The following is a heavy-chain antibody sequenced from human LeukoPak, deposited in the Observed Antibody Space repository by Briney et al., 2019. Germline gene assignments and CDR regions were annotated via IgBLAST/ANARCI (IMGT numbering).Heavy chain of an antibody. CDR1: GFTVSSNY. CDR3: ARLDYSNYYFDY. V-gene: IGHV3-66*01. Sequence: PGGSLRLSCAASGFTVSSNYVSWVRQAPGKGLEWVSVIYSGGSTYYADSVKGRFTISRDNSKNTLYLQMNSLRAEDTAVYYCARLDYSNYYFDYWGQGTLVTVSS. J-gene: IGHJ4*02. CDR2: IYSGGST. D-gene: IGHD4-11*01.